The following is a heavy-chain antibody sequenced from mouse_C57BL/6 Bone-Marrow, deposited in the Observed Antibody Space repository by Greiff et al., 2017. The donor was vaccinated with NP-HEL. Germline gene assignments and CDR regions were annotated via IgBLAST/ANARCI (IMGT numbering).Heavy chain of an antibody. D-gene: IGHD1-1*01. V-gene: IGHV1-69*01. CDR3: ARRHYYGSSYDWYFDG. J-gene: IGHJ1*03. CDR1: GYTFTSYW. CDR2: IDPSDSYT. Sequence: VQLQQPGAELVMPGASVKLSCKASGYTFTSYWMHWVKQRPGQGLEWIGEIDPSDSYTNYNQKFKGKSTLTVDKSSSTADMQLSSLTSEDSAVYYGARRHYYGSSYDWYFDGWGTGTTVTVSS.